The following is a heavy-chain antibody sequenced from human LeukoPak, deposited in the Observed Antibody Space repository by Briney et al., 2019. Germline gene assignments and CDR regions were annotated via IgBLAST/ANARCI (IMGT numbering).Heavy chain of an antibody. CDR2: TRNKANSYTT. D-gene: IGHD3-3*01. CDR1: GFTFSDHY. J-gene: IGHJ4*02. Sequence: PGGSLRLSSAASGFTFSDHYMDWVRQAPGKGLEWVGRTRNKANSYTTEYAASVKGRFTISRDDSKNSLYLQMNSLKTEDTAVYYCARYDFWSGAGYWGQGTLVTVSS. CDR3: ARYDFWSGAGY. V-gene: IGHV3-72*01.